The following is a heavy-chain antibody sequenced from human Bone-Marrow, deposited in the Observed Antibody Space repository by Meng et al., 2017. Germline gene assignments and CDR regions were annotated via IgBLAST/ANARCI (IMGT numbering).Heavy chain of an antibody. CDR2: ISSNGGST. CDR1: GFTFSSYA. CDR3: ARGYCSSTSCYEIFDY. Sequence: GESLKISCAASGFTFSSYAMHWVRQAPGKGLEYVSAISSNGGSTYYANSVKGRFTISRDNSKNTLYLHMGSLRAEDMAVYYCARGYCSSTSCYEIFDYWGQGTLVTVSS. J-gene: IGHJ4*02. V-gene: IGHV3-64*01. D-gene: IGHD2-2*01.